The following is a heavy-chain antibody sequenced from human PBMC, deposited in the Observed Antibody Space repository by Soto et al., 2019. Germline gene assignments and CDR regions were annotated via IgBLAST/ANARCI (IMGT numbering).Heavy chain of an antibody. D-gene: IGHD4-17*01. Sequence: GGSLRLSCAASGFTFSSYAISWVRQAPGKGLEWVSAISGSGGSTYYADSVKGRFTISRDNSKNTLYLQMNSLRAEDTAVYYCAKDGAATVTTRRGAFDYWGQGTLVTVSS. CDR1: GFTFSSYA. V-gene: IGHV3-23*01. CDR3: AKDGAATVTTRRGAFDY. CDR2: ISGSGGST. J-gene: IGHJ4*02.